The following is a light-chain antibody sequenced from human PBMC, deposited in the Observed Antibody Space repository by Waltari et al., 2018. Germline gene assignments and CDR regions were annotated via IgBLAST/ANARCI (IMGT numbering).Light chain of an antibody. V-gene: IGLV2-8*01. CDR2: EVF. Sequence: QSALTQPPSASGSPGQSVTISCTGTSSDVGGYSYVSWYQQHPGKAPKLIIFEVFQRPSRVPDRFSGSKSGNTASLTVSGLQAEDEADYYCSSYAGSNNVVFGGGTKLTVL. CDR3: SSYAGSNNVV. J-gene: IGLJ2*01. CDR1: SSDVGGYSY.